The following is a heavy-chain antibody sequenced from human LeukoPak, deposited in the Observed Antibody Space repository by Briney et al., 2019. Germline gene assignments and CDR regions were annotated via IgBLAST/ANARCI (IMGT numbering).Heavy chain of an antibody. V-gene: IGHV3-74*01. CDR3: ARGPATPGGF. CDR2: INGVGSTT. CDR1: GFTFSSYW. J-gene: IGHJ4*02. Sequence: GGSLRLSCAASGFTFSSYWMHWVRQAPGTGLVWVSHINGVGSTTAYAGSVKRRFTISRDNAKNTLFLQMNSLRAEDTAVYYCARGPATPGGFWGQGTLVTVSS. D-gene: IGHD1-14*01.